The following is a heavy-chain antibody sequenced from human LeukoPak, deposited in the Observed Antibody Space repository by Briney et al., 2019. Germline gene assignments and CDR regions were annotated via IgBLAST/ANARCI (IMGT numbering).Heavy chain of an antibody. CDR3: AREGYCSGGSCHSGAHFQH. Sequence: GASVKVSCKASGYTFTTYYMHWLRQAPGQGLEWMGIINLSGGSTTYAQKFQGRVTMTRDMSTSTVYMELSSLRSADTAVYYRAREGYCSGGSCHSGAHFQHWGQGTLVTVSS. V-gene: IGHV1-46*01. J-gene: IGHJ1*01. D-gene: IGHD2-15*01. CDR1: GYTFTTYY. CDR2: INLSGGST.